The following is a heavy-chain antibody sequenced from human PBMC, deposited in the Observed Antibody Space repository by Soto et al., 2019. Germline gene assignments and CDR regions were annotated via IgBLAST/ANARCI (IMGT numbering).Heavy chain of an antibody. Sequence: QVQLVESGGGVVQPGRSLRLSCAAFGCTFRSDGMHWVRQAPGKGLEWVAVISYDGSNKYYADSVKGRFTISRDNSKNTLYLQMNSLRAEDTAVYYCGKGHRDDLVGATTGGWYFDLWGRGTLVTVSS. CDR3: GKGHRDDLVGATTGGWYFDL. D-gene: IGHD1-26*01. J-gene: IGHJ2*01. CDR1: GCTFRSDG. V-gene: IGHV3-30*18. CDR2: ISYDGSNK.